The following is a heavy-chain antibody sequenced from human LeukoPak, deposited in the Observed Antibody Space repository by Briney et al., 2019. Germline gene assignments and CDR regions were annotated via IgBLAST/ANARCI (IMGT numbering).Heavy chain of an antibody. D-gene: IGHD1-26*01. CDR3: ARGGGSYPYYYYYYMDV. CDR1: GYTFTSYD. V-gene: IGHV1-8*01. Sequence: ASVKVSCKASGYTFTSYDINWVRQATGQGLEWMGWMNPNSGNTGYAQKFQGRVTMTRNTSISTAYMELSSLRSEDTAVYHCARGGGSYPYYYYYYMDVWGKGTTVTVSS. CDR2: MNPNSGNT. J-gene: IGHJ6*03.